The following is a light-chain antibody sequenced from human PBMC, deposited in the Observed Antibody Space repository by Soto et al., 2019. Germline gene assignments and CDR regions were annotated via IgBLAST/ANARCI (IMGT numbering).Light chain of an antibody. V-gene: IGLV2-14*01. CDR1: SSDVGGYNY. CDR3: NSYTTTSTYV. Sequence: QSVLTQPAPVSGSPGQSITISCTGTSSDVGGYNYVSWYQHHPGKAPKLMIYEVSNRPSGVSNRFSGSKSGYTASLTISGLQAEDEADYYCNSYTTTSTYVFGTGTKVTVL. J-gene: IGLJ1*01. CDR2: EVS.